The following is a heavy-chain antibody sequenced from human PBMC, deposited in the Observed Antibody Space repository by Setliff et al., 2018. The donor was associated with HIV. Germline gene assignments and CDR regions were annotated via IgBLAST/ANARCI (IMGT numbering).Heavy chain of an antibody. Sequence: SETLSLTCAVSGYSISSSHWWGWIRQPPGKGLEWIAEIHHSGSTGYNPSLRSRVTISLDTSKNQVSLNMRSVTATDTGVYYCVTTDYSGYDSVWFDPWGQGTLVTVSS. V-gene: IGHV4-28*01. CDR2: IHHSGST. J-gene: IGHJ5*02. D-gene: IGHD5-12*01. CDR1: GYSISSSHW. CDR3: VTTDYSGYDSVWFDP.